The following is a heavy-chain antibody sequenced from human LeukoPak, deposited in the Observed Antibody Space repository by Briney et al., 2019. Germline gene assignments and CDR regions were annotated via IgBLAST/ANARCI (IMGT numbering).Heavy chain of an antibody. CDR3: TSCMADGCYFDY. CDR2: IKSKTDGVIT. D-gene: IGHD2-8*01. J-gene: IGHJ4*02. V-gene: IGHV3-15*01. CDR1: VLTFSNAW. Sequence: GGSLTLSCAVCVLTFSNAWMSWVRHAPGKGREWVGRIKSKTDGVITDYAAGVKGQFTSSREESKNTLYLKMYSLKTEATAVYYCTSCMADGCYFDYWGQGALVTVSS.